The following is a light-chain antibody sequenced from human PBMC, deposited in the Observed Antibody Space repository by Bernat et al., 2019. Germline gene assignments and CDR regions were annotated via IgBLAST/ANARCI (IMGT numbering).Light chain of an antibody. CDR3: QAWDSSIVV. J-gene: IGLJ1*01. CDR1: KLWDKY. V-gene: IGLV3-1*01. Sequence: SYELTQPPSVSVSPGQTASITCSGDKLWDKYACWYQQKPGQSPVLVIYQDSKRPSGIPERFSGSNSGNTATLTISGTQAMDEADYYCQAWDSSIVVFGTGTKVTVL. CDR2: QDS.